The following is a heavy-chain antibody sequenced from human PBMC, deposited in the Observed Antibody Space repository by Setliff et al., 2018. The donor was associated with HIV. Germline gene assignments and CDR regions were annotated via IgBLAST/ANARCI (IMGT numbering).Heavy chain of an antibody. Sequence: TSETLSLTCAVYGPSFSGYYWNWIRQFPGKSLEWIGEINHSGTTNYSPSFKSRLNISVDVSKNQFSLRLAPLRAADTAAYFCAAKPMIRGRPFAFWGQATLVTSPQ. J-gene: IGHJ4*02. CDR1: GPSFSGYY. D-gene: IGHD3-10*01. CDR2: INHSGTT. V-gene: IGHV4-34*01. CDR3: AAKPMIRGRPFAF.